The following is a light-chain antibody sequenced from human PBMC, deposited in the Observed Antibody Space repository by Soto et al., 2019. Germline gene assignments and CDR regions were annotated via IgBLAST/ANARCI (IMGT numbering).Light chain of an antibody. V-gene: IGLV2-11*01. J-gene: IGLJ3*02. CDR1: SSDVGGYDF. CDR2: DVT. CDR3: SSYAGSYILGV. Sequence: QSVLAQPRSVSGSPGQSVTLSCTGTSSDVGGYDFVSWYQQYPGKAPKLIIFDVTERTSGVPDRFSGSKSGNSASLTISGLQAEDEADYYCSSYAGSYILGVFGGGTKL.